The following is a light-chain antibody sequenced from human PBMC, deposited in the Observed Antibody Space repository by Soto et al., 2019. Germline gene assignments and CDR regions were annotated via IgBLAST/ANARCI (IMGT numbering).Light chain of an antibody. J-gene: IGKJ5*01. CDR2: DAS. CDR3: QHRYNWPPIT. CDR1: QSVSSY. Sequence: EIVLTQTPATLSLSPGERATLSCRASQSVSSYLAWYQQKPGQAPRLLIYDASNRATGIPVRFRGSGSGTDFTLTISSLKPEDFAVYYCQHRYNWPPITFGQGTRLEI. V-gene: IGKV3-11*01.